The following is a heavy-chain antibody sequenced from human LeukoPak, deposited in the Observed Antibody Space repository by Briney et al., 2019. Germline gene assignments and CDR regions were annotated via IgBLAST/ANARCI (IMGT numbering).Heavy chain of an antibody. CDR2: IYYSGST. CDR1: GGSISSSSYY. V-gene: IGHV4-39*01. D-gene: IGHD6-6*01. CDR3: ARHIAARRSNWFDP. J-gene: IGHJ5*02. Sequence: SETLSLTCTVSGGSISSSSYYWGWIRQPPGKGLEWIGSIYYSGSTYYNSSLKSRVTISVDTSKNQFSLKLSSVTAADTAVYYCARHIAARRSNWFDPWGQGTLVTVSS.